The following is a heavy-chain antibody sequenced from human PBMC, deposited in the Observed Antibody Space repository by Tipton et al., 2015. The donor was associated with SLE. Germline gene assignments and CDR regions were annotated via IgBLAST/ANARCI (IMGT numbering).Heavy chain of an antibody. J-gene: IGHJ6*02. V-gene: IGHV3-23*01. CDR1: GFTFSSYA. Sequence: GSLRLSCAASGFTFSSYAMSWVRQAPGKGLEWVSAISDSGGSTYYADSVKGRFTISRDNSKNTLYLQMNSLRAEDTAVYYCAKAGPSSGWPYYYFYYGLDVWGQGTTVTVSS. D-gene: IGHD6-19*01. CDR2: ISDSGGST. CDR3: AKAGPSSGWPYYYFYYGLDV.